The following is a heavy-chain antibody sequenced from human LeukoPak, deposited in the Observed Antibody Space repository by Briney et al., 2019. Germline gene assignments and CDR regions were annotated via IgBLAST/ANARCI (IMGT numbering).Heavy chain of an antibody. D-gene: IGHD4-17*01. CDR3: ARPYDYGDYILYY. CDR1: GYSFTTYW. J-gene: IGHJ4*02. V-gene: IGHV5-51*03. CDR2: INPGDSET. Sequence: GESLKISCKSSGYSFTTYWIGWVRQMPGKGLEWMGIINPGDSETRYSPSFQGQVAISVDRSINTAYLQWSSLKASDTAVYFCARPYDYGDYILYYWGQGTLVTVSS.